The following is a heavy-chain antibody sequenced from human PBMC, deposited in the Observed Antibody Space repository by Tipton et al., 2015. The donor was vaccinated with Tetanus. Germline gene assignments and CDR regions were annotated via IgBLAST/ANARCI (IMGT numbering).Heavy chain of an antibody. CDR3: AKTISNDSVAA. V-gene: IGHV3-53*01. Sequence: SLRLSCAASGFTVSSNFMTWVRQAPGEGLEWVSIIYSGGTTYYADSVKGRFTISRDNSRNTLYLQMSSLRAEDTAVYYCAKTISNDSVAAWGQGTLVTVSS. CDR2: IYSGGTT. J-gene: IGHJ4*02. D-gene: IGHD6-25*01. CDR1: GFTVSSNF.